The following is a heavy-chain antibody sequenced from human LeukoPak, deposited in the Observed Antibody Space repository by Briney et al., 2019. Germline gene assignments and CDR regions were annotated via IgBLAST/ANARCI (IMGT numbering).Heavy chain of an antibody. CDR2: INSDGSST. V-gene: IGHV3-74*01. CDR3: ASRGVVTGAFDI. J-gene: IGHJ3*02. Sequence: GGSLRLSCAASGFTFDDYGMSWVRQAPGKGLVWVSRINSDGSSTTYADSVKGRFTVSRDNAKNTLYLQMNSLRAEDTAVYYCASRGVVTGAFDIWGQGTMVTVSS. D-gene: IGHD2-15*01. CDR1: GFTFDDYG.